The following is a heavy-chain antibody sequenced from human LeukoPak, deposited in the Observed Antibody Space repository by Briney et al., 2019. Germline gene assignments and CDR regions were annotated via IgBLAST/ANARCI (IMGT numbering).Heavy chain of an antibody. CDR1: GFTFSTYS. J-gene: IGHJ4*02. CDR3: ARGSTYYDSSGQVPFDY. Sequence: GGSLRLSCAASGFTFSTYSINWVRQAPGKGLEWVSYISSSSSTIYYADSVKGRFTISRDNAKNSLYLQMNSLRAEDTAVYYCARGSTYYDSSGQVPFDYWGQGTLVTVSS. V-gene: IGHV3-48*01. CDR2: ISSSSSTI. D-gene: IGHD3-22*01.